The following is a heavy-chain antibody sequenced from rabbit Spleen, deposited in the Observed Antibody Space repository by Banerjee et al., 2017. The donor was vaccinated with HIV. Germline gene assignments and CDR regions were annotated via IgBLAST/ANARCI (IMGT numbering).Heavy chain of an antibody. V-gene: IGHV1S45*01. CDR3: ARDLVAAIGWNFSL. Sequence: QEQLKETGGGLVQPGGSLTLSCKASGFDFSAYGVSWVRQAPGKGLEWITCINMVTGKSVYASWAKGRFIMSRTSSTKVTLQMTRLTAADTATYFCARDLVAAIGWNFSLWGPGTLVTVS. D-gene: IGHD5-1*01. CDR2: INMVTGKS. CDR1: GFDFSAYG. J-gene: IGHJ6*01.